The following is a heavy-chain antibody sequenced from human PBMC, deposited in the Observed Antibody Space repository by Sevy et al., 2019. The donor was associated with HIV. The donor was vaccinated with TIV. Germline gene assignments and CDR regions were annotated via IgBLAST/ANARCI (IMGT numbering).Heavy chain of an antibody. J-gene: IGHJ4*02. CDR3: ARAGTAGGKSHYFDY. CDR1: GGTFSSYA. Sequence: GPSVKVSSKASGGTFSSYAISWVRQAPGQGLEWMGGIIPMFGTANYAQKFQGRVTITADESTSTAYMELSSLRSEDTAVYYCARAGTAGGKSHYFDYWVQGTLVTVSS. CDR2: IIPMFGTA. D-gene: IGHD6-13*01. V-gene: IGHV1-69*13.